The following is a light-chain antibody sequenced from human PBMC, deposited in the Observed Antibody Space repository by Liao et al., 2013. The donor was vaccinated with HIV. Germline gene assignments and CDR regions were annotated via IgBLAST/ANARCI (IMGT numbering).Light chain of an antibody. CDR3: YLTDGV. Sequence: SYELTQPPSMSVSPGQTARITCSGDALPKQQVYWYQQKPGQAPVLMIFKGTERPSGIPERFSASSSGTLATLTITGAQVDDEADYYCYLTDGVFGTGTKVTVL. V-gene: IGLV3-25*02. J-gene: IGLJ1*01. CDR1: ALPKQQ. CDR2: KGT.